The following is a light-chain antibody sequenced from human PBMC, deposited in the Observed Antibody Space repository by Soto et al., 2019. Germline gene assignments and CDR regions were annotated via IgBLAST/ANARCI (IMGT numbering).Light chain of an antibody. CDR1: ISNIGKDT. Sequence: QPVLTQPPSVSGTPGLRVNISCSGGISNIGKDTVNWYQQLPGTAPKLLMFNDDKRPSGVPDRFSGSRSGTSASLAISGLQSDDEAVYFRSTWDDSLNGWVFGGGTKLTVL. V-gene: IGLV1-44*01. J-gene: IGLJ3*02. CDR2: NDD. CDR3: STWDDSLNGWV.